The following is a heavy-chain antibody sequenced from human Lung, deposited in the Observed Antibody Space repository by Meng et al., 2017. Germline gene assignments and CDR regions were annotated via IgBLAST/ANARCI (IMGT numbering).Heavy chain of an antibody. CDR2: IVSDGGIT. Sequence: EVQLVESGGGLVPPGGSLGPSCGASGFNFGDYIMHWVRQSPGKGLEWISRIVSDGGITTYADSVKGRFTVSRDNAKNTLYLQMNSLGADDTAVYYCARDLAWVLFDYWGQGALVTVSS. CDR3: ARDLAWVLFDY. J-gene: IGHJ4*02. D-gene: IGHD3-3*01. CDR1: GFNFGDYI. V-gene: IGHV3-74*01.